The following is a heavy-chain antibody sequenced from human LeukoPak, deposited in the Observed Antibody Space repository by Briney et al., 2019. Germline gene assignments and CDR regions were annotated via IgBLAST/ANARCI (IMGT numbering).Heavy chain of an antibody. D-gene: IGHD6-19*01. J-gene: IGHJ4*02. CDR1: GGSISSSSYY. CDR3: ARTGYSSGWNEFDY. CDR2: IYYSGST. Sequence: ASETLSLTCTVSGGSISSSSYYWGWIRQPPGKGLEWIGSIYYSGSTYYNPSLKSRVTIPVDTSKNQFSLKLSSVTAADTAVYYCARTGYSSGWNEFDYWGQGTLVTVSS. V-gene: IGHV4-39*01.